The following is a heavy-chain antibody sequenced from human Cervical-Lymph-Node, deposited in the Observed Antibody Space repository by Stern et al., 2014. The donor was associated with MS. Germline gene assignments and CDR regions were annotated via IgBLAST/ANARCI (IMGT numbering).Heavy chain of an antibody. D-gene: IGHD1-26*01. J-gene: IGHJ4*02. CDR1: GFIFGTYS. CDR3: ARERPTDRYYFDY. V-gene: IGHV3-48*01. CDR2: ISDSGDTT. Sequence: EVQLVESGGDLVQPGGSLRLSCAASGFIFGTYSIYWVRQAPGQGLEWVSYISDSGDTTYYADSVKGRFTISRDNAKNSLYLQMNSLRAEDTAVYYCARERPTDRYYFDYWGQGTLVTVSS.